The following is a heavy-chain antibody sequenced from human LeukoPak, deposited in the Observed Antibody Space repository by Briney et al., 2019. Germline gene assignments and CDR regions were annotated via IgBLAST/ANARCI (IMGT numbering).Heavy chain of an antibody. J-gene: IGHJ4*02. CDR2: INPNSGGT. D-gene: IGHD1-26*01. Sequence: ASVQVSCKASGYTFTGYYMHWVRQAPGQGLEWMGWINPNSGGTNYAQKFQGRVTMTRDTSISTAYMELGRLRSDDTAVYYCARDYSGSYEEFDYWGQGTLVTVSS. CDR1: GYTFTGYY. V-gene: IGHV1-2*02. CDR3: ARDYSGSYEEFDY.